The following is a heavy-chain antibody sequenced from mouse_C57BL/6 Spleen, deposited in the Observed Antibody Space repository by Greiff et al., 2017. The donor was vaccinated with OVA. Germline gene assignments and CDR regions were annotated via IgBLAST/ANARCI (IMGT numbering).Heavy chain of an antibody. V-gene: IGHV1-64*01. CDR2: IHPNSGST. CDR1: GYTFTSYW. D-gene: IGHD4-1*01. J-gene: IGHJ1*03. Sequence: VQLQQPGAELVKPGASVKLSCKASGYTFTSYWMHWVKQRPGQGLEWIGMIHPNSGSTNYNEKFKSKATLTVDKSSSTAYMQLSSLTSEDSAVYYCAITGTGWYFDVWGTGTTVTVSS. CDR3: AITGTGWYFDV.